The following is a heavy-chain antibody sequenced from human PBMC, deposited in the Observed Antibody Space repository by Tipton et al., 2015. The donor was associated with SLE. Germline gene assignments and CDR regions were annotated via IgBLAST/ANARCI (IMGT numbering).Heavy chain of an antibody. J-gene: IGHJ6*02. CDR1: GGSISSSSYY. D-gene: IGHD3-16*01. Sequence: TLSLTCTVSGGSISSSSYYWGWIRQPPGKGLEWIGSIYYSGSTYYNPSLKSRVTISVDTSKNQFSLKLSSVTAADTAVYYCARAFGFDYYYYYGMDVWGQGTTVTVSS. CDR2: IYYSGST. CDR3: ARAFGFDYYYYYGMDV. V-gene: IGHV4-39*07.